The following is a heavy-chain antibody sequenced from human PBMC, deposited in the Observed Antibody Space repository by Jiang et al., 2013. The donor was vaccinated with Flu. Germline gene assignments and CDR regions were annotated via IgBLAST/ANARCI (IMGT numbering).Heavy chain of an antibody. J-gene: IGHJ4*02. Sequence: GLVKPSQTLSLTCTVSGGSISSGSYYWSWIRQPAGKGLEWIGRIYTSGSTNYNPSLKSRVTISVDTSKNQFSLKLSSVTAADTAVYYCARLTGSGSYTYYFDYWGQGTLVTVSS. CDR3: ARLTGSGSYTYYFDY. D-gene: IGHD1-26*01. CDR2: IYTSGST. V-gene: IGHV4-61*02. CDR1: GGSISSGSYY.